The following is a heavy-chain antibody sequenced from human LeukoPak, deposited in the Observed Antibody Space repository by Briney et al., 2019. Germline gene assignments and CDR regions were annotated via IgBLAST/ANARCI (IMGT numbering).Heavy chain of an antibody. CDR2: IYTSGST. J-gene: IGHJ3*02. CDR1: GGSISSGSYY. D-gene: IGHD3-16*01. CDR3: VRAFGFPDAFDI. V-gene: IGHV4-61*02. Sequence: SETLSLTCTVSGGSISSGSYYWSWLRQPAGKGLEWIGRIYTSGSTNYNPSLKSRVTISVDTSKNQFSLKLSSVTAADTAVYYCVRAFGFPDAFDIWGQGTMVTVSS.